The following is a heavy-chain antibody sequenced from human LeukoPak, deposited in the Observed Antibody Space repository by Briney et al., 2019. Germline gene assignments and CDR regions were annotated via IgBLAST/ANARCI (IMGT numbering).Heavy chain of an antibody. CDR1: GYTFTNYD. CDR3: ARGRDGYTDY. CDR2: MNPNSGNT. V-gene: IGHV1-8*03. D-gene: IGHD5-24*01. J-gene: IGHJ4*02. Sequence: GASVKVSCKPSGYTFTNYDINWVRQATGQGLEWMGWMNPNSGNTGYAQKFQGRVTITRNTSISTAYMELSSLRSEDTAVYYCARGRDGYTDYWGQGTLVTVSS.